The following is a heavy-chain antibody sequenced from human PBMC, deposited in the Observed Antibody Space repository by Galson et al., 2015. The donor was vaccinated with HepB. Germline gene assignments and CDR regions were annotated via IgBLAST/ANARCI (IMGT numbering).Heavy chain of an antibody. CDR1: GFTFSSYS. D-gene: IGHD6-13*01. Sequence: SLRLSCAASGFTFSSYSMNWVRQAPGKGLEWVSSISSSSSYIYYADSVKGRFTISGDNAKNSLYLQMNSLRAEDTAVYYCASGSYSSSWYYPKIKNWYFDLWGRGTLVTVSS. CDR3: ASGSYSSSWYYPKIKNWYFDL. V-gene: IGHV3-21*01. J-gene: IGHJ2*01. CDR2: ISSSSSYI.